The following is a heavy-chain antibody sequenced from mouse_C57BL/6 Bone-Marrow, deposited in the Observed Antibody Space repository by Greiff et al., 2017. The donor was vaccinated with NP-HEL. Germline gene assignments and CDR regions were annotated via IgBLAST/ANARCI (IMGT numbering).Heavy chain of an antibody. CDR3: ARGDITTVAPSYWYFDV. V-gene: IGHV1-50*01. Sequence: VQLQQPGAELVKPGASVKLSCKASGYTFTRYWMQWVKQRPGQGLEWIGEIDPSDSYTNYNQKFKGKATLTVDTSSSTAYMQLSSLTSEDSAVYYCARGDITTVAPSYWYFDVWGTGTTVTVSS. J-gene: IGHJ1*03. D-gene: IGHD1-1*01. CDR1: GYTFTRYW. CDR2: IDPSDSYT.